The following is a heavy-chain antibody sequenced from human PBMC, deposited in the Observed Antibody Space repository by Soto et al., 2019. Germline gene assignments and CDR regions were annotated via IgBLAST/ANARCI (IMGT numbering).Heavy chain of an antibody. Sequence: EVQLLESGGGLVQPGGSLRLSCAASRFTFSTYAMNWVRQAPGQGLEWVSAISGSGGRTFYADSVKGRFTISRDNSNNPLYLQMNSLTAEDTAVYYCARDWYISSWYDSSWGLYFDYWGQGTPVTVSS. V-gene: IGHV3-23*01. CDR3: ARDWYISSWYDSSWGLYFDY. D-gene: IGHD6-13*01. CDR1: RFTFSTYA. CDR2: ISGSGGRT. J-gene: IGHJ4*02.